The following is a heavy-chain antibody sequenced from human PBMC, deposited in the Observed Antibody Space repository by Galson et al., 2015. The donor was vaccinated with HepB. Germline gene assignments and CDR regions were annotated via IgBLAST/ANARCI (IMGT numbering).Heavy chain of an antibody. V-gene: IGHV3-21*01. CDR3: ARDSGHGSGSYSYWYFDL. J-gene: IGHJ2*01. D-gene: IGHD3-10*01. CDR2: ISSSSSYI. Sequence: SLRLSCAASGFAFSSYSMNWVRQAPGKGLEWVSSISSSSSYIYYADSVKGRFTISRDNAKNSLYLQMISLRAEDTAVYYCARDSGHGSGSYSYWYFDLWGRGTLVTVSS. CDR1: GFAFSSYS.